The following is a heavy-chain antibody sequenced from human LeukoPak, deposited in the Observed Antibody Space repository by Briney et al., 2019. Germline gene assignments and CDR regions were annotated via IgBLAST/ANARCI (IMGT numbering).Heavy chain of an antibody. CDR3: ARDAVDTANAV. V-gene: IGHV3-74*01. CDR2: INSDGSIT. Sequence: GGSLRLSCAASGFTFTTYSMHWVRQAPGKGLVWVSHINSDGSITSYADSVKGRFTISRDNAKNTLYLQMNSLRAEDTAVYYCARDAVDTANAVWGQGTTVTVSS. CDR1: GFTFTTYS. D-gene: IGHD5-18*01. J-gene: IGHJ6*02.